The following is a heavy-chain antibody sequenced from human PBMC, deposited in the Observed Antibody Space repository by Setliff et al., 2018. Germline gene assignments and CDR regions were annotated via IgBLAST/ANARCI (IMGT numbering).Heavy chain of an antibody. CDR2: IYYSGST. CDR3: AKGGGRYHSAS. V-gene: IGHV4-61*05. Sequence: SETLSLTCTVSGASLSSGTYYWGWIRQPPGKGLEWIGYIYYSGSTNYNPSLKSRVTISIDKSKNQFSLKLTSVTAADTAVYYCAKGGGRYHSASWGQGTLVTVSS. J-gene: IGHJ4*02. D-gene: IGHD1-26*01. CDR1: GASLSSGTYY.